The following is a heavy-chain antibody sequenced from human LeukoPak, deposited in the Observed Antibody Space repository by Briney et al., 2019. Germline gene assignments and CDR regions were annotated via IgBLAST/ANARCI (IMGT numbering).Heavy chain of an antibody. J-gene: IGHJ5*01. V-gene: IGHV3-23*01. CDR1: GFTFSSYA. CDR3: AKDRHAPGRYCSSTSCFPFDS. D-gene: IGHD2-2*01. Sequence: GGSLRLSCVVSGFTFSSYAMSWVRQAPGKGLEWVSGISGSGGSTYYADSVKGRFTIPRDNTKNTLYLQMNSLRAEDTAVYYCAKDRHAPGRYCSSTSCFPFDSWGQGTLVTVSS. CDR2: ISGSGGST.